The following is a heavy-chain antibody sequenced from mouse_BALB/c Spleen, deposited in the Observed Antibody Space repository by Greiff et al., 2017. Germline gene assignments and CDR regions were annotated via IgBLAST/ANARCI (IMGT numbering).Heavy chain of an antibody. CDR1: GFAFSSYD. CDR3: ARQGGGYYSMDY. D-gene: IGHD1-1*02. CDR2: ISSGGGST. V-gene: IGHV5-12-1*01. Sequence: EVMLVESGGGLVKPGGSLKLSCAASGFAFSSYDMSWVRQTPEKRLEWVAYISSGGGSTYYPDTVKGRFTISRDNAKNTLYLQMSSLKSEDTAMYYCARQGGGYYSMDYWGQGTSVTVSS. J-gene: IGHJ4*01.